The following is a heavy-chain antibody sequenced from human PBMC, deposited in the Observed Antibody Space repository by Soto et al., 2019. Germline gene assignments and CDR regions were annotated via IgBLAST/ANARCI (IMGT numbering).Heavy chain of an antibody. CDR1: GFTFSSYA. D-gene: IGHD3-10*01. CDR3: ARDIRITMVRGVIIHNDAFVT. Sequence: GGSPRLSCAASGFTFSSYAMHWVRQAPGKGLEWVAVISYDGSNKYYADSVKGPFTISRDNSKNTLYLQMNSLRAEDTAVYYCARDIRITMVRGVIIHNDAFVTWGQGTMVTVSS. V-gene: IGHV3-30-3*01. J-gene: IGHJ3*02. CDR2: ISYDGSNK.